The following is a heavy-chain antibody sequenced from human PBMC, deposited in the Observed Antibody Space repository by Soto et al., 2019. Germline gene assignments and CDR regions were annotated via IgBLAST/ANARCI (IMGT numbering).Heavy chain of an antibody. Sequence: QVQLVESGGGVAQPGRPLRPSVAASGSTFGSYAMNGFRRPPGKGLEWVAVIWYDGRNKNYADSVRGRFTISRDNSKDTLYLQMNSLGTEDTAVYFCARDIGVTHGDLEYGGQGTLVTVSS. D-gene: IGHD4-17*01. V-gene: IGHV3-33*01. CDR1: GSTFGSYA. J-gene: IGHJ4*02. CDR3: ARDIGVTHGDLEY. CDR2: IWYDGRNK.